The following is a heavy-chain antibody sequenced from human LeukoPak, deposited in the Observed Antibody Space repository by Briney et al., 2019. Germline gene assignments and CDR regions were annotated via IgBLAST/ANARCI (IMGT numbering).Heavy chain of an antibody. Sequence: ASVKVSCKASGYTFSSYYMHWVRQPPGQGLEWMGIINPSGGSTGYAQKFQGRVTMTRDTSTSTVYMELSSLRSEDTAVYYCARNRETIAMAGDYYYGMDVWGQGTTVTVSS. CDR2: INPSGGST. V-gene: IGHV1-46*01. J-gene: IGHJ6*02. CDR1: GYTFSSYY. CDR3: ARNRETIAMAGDYYYGMDV. D-gene: IGHD6-19*01.